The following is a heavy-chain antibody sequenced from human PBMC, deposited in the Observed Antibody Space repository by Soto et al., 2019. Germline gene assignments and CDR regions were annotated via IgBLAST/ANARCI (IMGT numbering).Heavy chain of an antibody. CDR2: ISHTGTT. CDR1: GFPISSPYS. V-gene: IGHV4-38-2*02. D-gene: IGHD3-3*01. Sequence: PSETLSLTCLVSGFPISSPYSWGWIRQPPGKGLEWIGSISHTGTTSYSPSLTSRVSISVDTSKNQVSLKLTSVTAADTAVYYCARGDYDFWSGYYRPYYYYGMDVWGQGTTVTVSS. CDR3: ARGDYDFWSGYYRPYYYYGMDV. J-gene: IGHJ6*02.